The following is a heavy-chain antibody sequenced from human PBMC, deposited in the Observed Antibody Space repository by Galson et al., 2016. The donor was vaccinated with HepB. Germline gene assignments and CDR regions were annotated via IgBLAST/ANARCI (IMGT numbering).Heavy chain of an antibody. CDR1: GFSLDTNGVS. J-gene: IGHJ5*02. CDR3: APLVPLYSAYYFDP. Sequence: PALVKPTQTLTLTCSFSGFSLDTNGVSVGWVRQPPGKAPEWLALIYWDDDKAYSPSLKSRLTITKDTSRDKVVLKIVNVDPVDTATYFCAPLVPLYSAYYFDPWGQGTPVAVSS. D-gene: IGHD4/OR15-4a*01. CDR2: IYWDDDK. V-gene: IGHV2-5*02.